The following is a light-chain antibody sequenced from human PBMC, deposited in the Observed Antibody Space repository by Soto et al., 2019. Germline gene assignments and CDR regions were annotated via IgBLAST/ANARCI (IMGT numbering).Light chain of an antibody. CDR2: DTN. Sequence: QAVVTQEPSLTVSPGGTVTLTCGSSTGDVTSGHWPYWFQQKPGQAPRTLIFDTNNKHSWTPARFSGSLLGGKAALTLSGAQPEDEADYYCMLSYTGARPVVFGGGTKLTVL. V-gene: IGLV7-46*01. J-gene: IGLJ2*01. CDR1: TGDVTSGHW. CDR3: MLSYTGARPVV.